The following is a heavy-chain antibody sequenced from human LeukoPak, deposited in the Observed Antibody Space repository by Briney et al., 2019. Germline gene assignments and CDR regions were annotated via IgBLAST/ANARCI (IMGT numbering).Heavy chain of an antibody. CDR2: IGTSSSTI. J-gene: IGHJ6*03. CDR3: ARFAAGGSYYYYMDV. Sequence: GGSLRLSCAASGFTFSTYTINWVRQPPGKGLEWVSNIGTSSSTIYYADSVKGRFTISRDNAKNSLYLQMNSLRADDTAVYYCARFAAGGSYYYYMDVWGKGTTVTVSS. CDR1: GFTFSTYT. V-gene: IGHV3-48*01. D-gene: IGHD6-25*01.